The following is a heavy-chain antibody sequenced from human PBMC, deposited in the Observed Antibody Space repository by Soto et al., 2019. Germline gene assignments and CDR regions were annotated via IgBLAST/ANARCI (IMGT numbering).Heavy chain of an antibody. V-gene: IGHV1-46*01. CDR1: GYTFTSYY. Sequence: ASVKVSCKASGYTFTSYYMHWVRQAPGQGLEWMGIINPSGGSTSYAQKFQGRVTMTRDTSTSTVYMELSSLRSEDTAVYYCARVQSIAAPHYYFDYWGQGTLVTVSS. CDR3: ARVQSIAAPHYYFDY. J-gene: IGHJ4*02. D-gene: IGHD6-13*01. CDR2: INPSGGST.